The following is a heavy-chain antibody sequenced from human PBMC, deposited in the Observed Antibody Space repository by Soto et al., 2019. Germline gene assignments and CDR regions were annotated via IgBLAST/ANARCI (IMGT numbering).Heavy chain of an antibody. Sequence: PGGSLRLSCAASGFTFSSYSMNWVRQAPGKGLEWVSSISSSSSYIYYADSVKGRFTISRDNAKNSLYLQMNSLRAEDTAVYYCARDGLPLYYYGSGSYYEAYYYYMDVWGKGTTVTVSS. CDR1: GFTFSSYS. CDR3: ARDGLPLYYYGSGSYYEAYYYYMDV. D-gene: IGHD3-10*01. CDR2: ISSSSSYI. V-gene: IGHV3-21*01. J-gene: IGHJ6*03.